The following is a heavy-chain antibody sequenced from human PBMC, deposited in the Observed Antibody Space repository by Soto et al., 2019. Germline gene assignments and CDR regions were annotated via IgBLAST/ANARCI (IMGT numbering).Heavy chain of an antibody. CDR1: GFTFSSYA. CDR3: ARVNYYDSSGYWYAFDI. D-gene: IGHD3-22*01. V-gene: IGHV3-30-3*01. Sequence: GGSLRLSCAASGFTFSSYAMHWVRQAPGKGLEWVAVISYDGSNKYYADSVKGRFTISRDNSKNTLYLQMNSLRAEDTAVYYCARVNYYDSSGYWYAFDIWGQGTMVTVS. J-gene: IGHJ3*02. CDR2: ISYDGSNK.